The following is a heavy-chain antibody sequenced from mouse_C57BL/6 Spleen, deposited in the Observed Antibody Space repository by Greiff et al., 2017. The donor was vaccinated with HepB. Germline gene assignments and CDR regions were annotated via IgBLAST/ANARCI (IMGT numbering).Heavy chain of an antibody. CDR3: ARQYDSNNGAMDD. D-gene: IGHD2-5*01. CDR1: GYTFTDYY. J-gene: IGHJ4*01. CDR2: INPSNGGT. Sequence: EVQLQQSGPELVKPGASVKMSCKASGYTFTDYYMHWVKQSHGQCLEWIGNINPSNGGTSYNQKFKSKATLTVNKSSSTAYMQLSSLTSEDSAVYYCARQYDSNNGAMDDWGKGTSVTVSS. V-gene: IGHV1-22*01.